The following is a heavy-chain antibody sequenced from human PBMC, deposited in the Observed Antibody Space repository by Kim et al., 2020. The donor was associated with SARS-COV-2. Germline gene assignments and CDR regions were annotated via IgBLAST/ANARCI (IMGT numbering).Heavy chain of an antibody. D-gene: IGHD3-22*01. CDR3: ARGAVTMRGRYFDY. J-gene: IGHJ4*02. Sequence: SETLSLTCTVSGGSVSSGSYYWSWIRQPPGKGLEWIGYIYYSGSTNYNPSLKSRVTISVDTSKNQFSLKLSSVTAADTAVYYCARGAVTMRGRYFDYWGQGTLVTVSS. V-gene: IGHV4-61*01. CDR1: GGSVSSGSYY. CDR2: IYYSGST.